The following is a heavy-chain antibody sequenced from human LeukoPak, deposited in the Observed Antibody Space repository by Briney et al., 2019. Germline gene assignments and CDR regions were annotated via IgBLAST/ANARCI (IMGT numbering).Heavy chain of an antibody. D-gene: IGHD6-19*01. V-gene: IGHV3-9*01. J-gene: IGHJ4*02. CDR1: GFTFDDYA. CDR3: AKGSQQWLVRSPDY. CDR2: ISWNSGSI. Sequence: PGGSLRLSCAASGFTFDDYAMHWVRQAPGKGLEWVSGISWNSGSIGYADSVKGRFTISRDNAKNSLYLQMNSLRAEDTALYYCAKGSQQWLVRSPDYWGQGTLVTVSS.